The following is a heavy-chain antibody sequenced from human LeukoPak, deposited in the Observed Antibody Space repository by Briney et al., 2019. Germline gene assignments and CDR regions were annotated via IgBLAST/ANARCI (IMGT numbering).Heavy chain of an antibody. Sequence: PGGSLRLSCEASGFTFTNAWMNWVRQAPGQGLEWVAFIRHDGNKKYYSDSVKGRFTISRDNSKNTVKLQMNSLRAEDTAVYYCAKDQSIVGATPYFDYWGQGTLVTVSS. CDR1: GFTFTNAW. V-gene: IGHV3-30*02. J-gene: IGHJ4*02. CDR3: AKDQSIVGATPYFDY. CDR2: IRHDGNKK. D-gene: IGHD1-26*01.